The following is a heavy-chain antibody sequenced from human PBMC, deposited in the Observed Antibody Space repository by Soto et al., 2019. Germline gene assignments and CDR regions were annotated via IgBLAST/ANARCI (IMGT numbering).Heavy chain of an antibody. CDR1: GGSISSYY. D-gene: IGHD4-17*01. CDR3: ARERFGGDYYYFDY. CDR2: IYYSGST. J-gene: IGHJ4*02. V-gene: IGHV4-59*01. Sequence: ETLSLTCTVSGGSISSYYWSWIRQPPGKGLEWIEYIYYSGSTNYNPSLKSRVTISVDTSKNQFSLKLSSVTAADTAVYYCARERFGGDYYYFDYWGQGTLVTVSS.